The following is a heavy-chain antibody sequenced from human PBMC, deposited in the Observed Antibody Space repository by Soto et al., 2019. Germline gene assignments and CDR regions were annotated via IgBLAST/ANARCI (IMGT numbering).Heavy chain of an antibody. CDR3: AREGRYFDWLPPYYYYGMDV. Sequence: PGGSLRLSCAASGFTFSSYGMHWVRQAPGKGLEWVAVIWYDGSNKYYAGSVKGRFTISRDNSKNTLYLQMNSLRAEDTAVYYCAREGRYFDWLPPYYYYGMDVWGQGTTVTVSS. CDR2: IWYDGSNK. V-gene: IGHV3-33*01. D-gene: IGHD3-9*01. J-gene: IGHJ6*02. CDR1: GFTFSSYG.